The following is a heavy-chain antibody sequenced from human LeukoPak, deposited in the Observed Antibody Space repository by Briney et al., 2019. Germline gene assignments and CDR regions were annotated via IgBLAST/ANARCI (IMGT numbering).Heavy chain of an antibody. D-gene: IGHD3-16*01. V-gene: IGHV3-72*01. Sequence: GGSLRLSCAASGFIFSAYIKDWVRQAPGKGLEWIGRIRKKNAGYTTEYAASVKGRFVISRDDSKDSMFLQMYSLETEDTAVYFWTRDGGEGDYTAFDIWGQGTMVTVSS. J-gene: IGHJ3*02. CDR1: GFIFSAYI. CDR2: IRKKNAGYTT. CDR3: TRDGGEGDYTAFDI.